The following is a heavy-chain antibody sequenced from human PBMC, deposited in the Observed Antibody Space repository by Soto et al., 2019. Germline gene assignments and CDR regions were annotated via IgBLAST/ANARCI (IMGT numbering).Heavy chain of an antibody. J-gene: IGHJ6*02. V-gene: IGHV3-30*18. D-gene: IGHD3-3*01. CDR3: AKAQYYDFWSGYYPGYYYYGMDV. Sequence: GSLRLSCAASGFTFSSYGMHWVRQAPGKGLEWVAVISYDGSNKYYADSVKGRFTISRDNSKNTLYLQMNSLRAEDTAVYYCAKAQYYDFWSGYYPGYYYYGMDVWGQGTTVTVSS. CDR1: GFTFSSYG. CDR2: ISYDGSNK.